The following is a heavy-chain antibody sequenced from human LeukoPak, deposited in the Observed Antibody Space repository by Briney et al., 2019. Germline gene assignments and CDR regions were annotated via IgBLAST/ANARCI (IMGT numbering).Heavy chain of an antibody. CDR1: GYRFISNY. Sequence: GASVKVSCKASGYRFISNYIQWVRQAPGLGPEWMGWMHLGNGNTRYAEKFQGRVTMTRDTSINTAYMDLSSLRYDDTAVYYCAREGSYCVGGDCYSFDFWGQGTLITVSS. CDR3: AREGSYCVGGDCYSFDF. CDR2: MHLGNGNT. D-gene: IGHD2-21*02. V-gene: IGHV1-2*02. J-gene: IGHJ4*02.